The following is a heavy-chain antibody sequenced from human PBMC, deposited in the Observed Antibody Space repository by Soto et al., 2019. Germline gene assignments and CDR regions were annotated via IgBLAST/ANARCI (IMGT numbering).Heavy chain of an antibody. D-gene: IGHD2-15*01. CDR1: GGSLSTYY. CDR3: AINSHCSGGSCYSGPAFEI. CDR2: IYYSGST. J-gene: IGHJ3*02. V-gene: IGHV4-59*08. Sequence: PSETLSLTCTVSGGSLSTYYWIWIRQPPGKGLEWIGYIYYSGSTNHNPSLKSRVSISVDTSKNQFSLKLSSVTAADTAVYYCAINSHCSGGSCYSGPAFEIWGQGTMVTVAS.